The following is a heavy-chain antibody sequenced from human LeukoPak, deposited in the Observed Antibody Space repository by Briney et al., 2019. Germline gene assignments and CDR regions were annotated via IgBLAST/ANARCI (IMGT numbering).Heavy chain of an antibody. D-gene: IGHD3-3*01. Sequence: SETLSLTCIVSGGSINNYYWSWVRQSPGRGLEWIGYIYYTGITNYNPSLRSRVILSVDTSKNQFSLKLRSVTAADTAVYFCARASSTPGSGYYPCDYWGQGTLVTVSS. CDR1: GGSINNYY. J-gene: IGHJ4*02. CDR2: IYYTGIT. CDR3: ARASSTPGSGYYPCDY. V-gene: IGHV4-59*01.